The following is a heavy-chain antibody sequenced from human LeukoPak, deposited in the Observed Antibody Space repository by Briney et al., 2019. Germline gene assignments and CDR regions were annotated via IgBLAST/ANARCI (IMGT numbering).Heavy chain of an antibody. V-gene: IGHV4-34*01. D-gene: IGHD1-26*01. CDR2: INHSGST. J-gene: IGHJ5*02. CDR1: GGSFSGYY. CDR3: ARKSYFAWFDP. Sequence: PSETLSLTCAVYGGSFSGYYWSWIRQPPGKELEWIGEINHSGSTNYNPSLKSRVTISVDTSKNQFSLKLSSVTAADTAVYYCARKSYFAWFDPWGQGTLVTVSS.